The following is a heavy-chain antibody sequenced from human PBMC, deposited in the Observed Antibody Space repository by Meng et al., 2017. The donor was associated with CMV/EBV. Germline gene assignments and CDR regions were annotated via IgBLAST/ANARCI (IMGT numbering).Heavy chain of an antibody. J-gene: IGHJ4*02. CDR3: ASDYYYDSSGYYSDY. Sequence: SVKVSCKASGGTFSSYPISWVRQAPGQGLEWMGRIIPILGIANYAQKFQGRVTITADKSTSTAYMELSSLRSEDTAVYYCASDYYYDSSGYYSDYWGQGTLVTVSS. V-gene: IGHV1-69*04. CDR1: GGTFSSYP. CDR2: IIPILGIA. D-gene: IGHD3-22*01.